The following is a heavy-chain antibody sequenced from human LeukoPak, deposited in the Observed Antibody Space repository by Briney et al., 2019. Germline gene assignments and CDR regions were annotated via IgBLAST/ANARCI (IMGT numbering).Heavy chain of an antibody. CDR1: GFTFSSYW. V-gene: IGHV3-7*01. CDR3: ARQQWLDGAYYFDY. D-gene: IGHD6-19*01. Sequence: GVSLRLSCAASGFTFSSYWMSWVRQAPGKGLKGVANIKQDGSEKYYVDSVKGRFTISRDNAKNSLYLQMNCLRAEDTAVYYCARQQWLDGAYYFDYWGQGPLVTVSS. CDR2: IKQDGSEK. J-gene: IGHJ4*02.